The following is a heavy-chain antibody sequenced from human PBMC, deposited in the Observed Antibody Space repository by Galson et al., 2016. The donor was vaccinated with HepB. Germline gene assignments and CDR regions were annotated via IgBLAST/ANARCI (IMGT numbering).Heavy chain of an antibody. CDR3: ARRHEYCPPVGCSVDY. CDR1: GFTFTRYG. CDR2: ISYDGSNK. Sequence: SLRLSCAASGFTFTRYGMHWVRQAPGKGLEWVAVISYDGSNKYYADSVKGRFTISRDNSNSMLFLQMSSLRADDTAVYYCARRHEYCPPVGCSVDYWGQGTLVSVSS. J-gene: IGHJ4*02. D-gene: IGHD2/OR15-2a*01. V-gene: IGHV3-30*03.